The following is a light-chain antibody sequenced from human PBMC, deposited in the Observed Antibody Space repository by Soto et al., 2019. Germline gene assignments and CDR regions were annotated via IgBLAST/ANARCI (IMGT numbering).Light chain of an antibody. J-gene: IGLJ1*01. Sequence: QSVLTQPASVSGSPGQSITISCTGTSSDIGGYYYVSWYQHHPGKAPKLIIYQVTNRPSGVSHRFSGSKSGNTASLTISGLQAEDEADSYCTSYPSSSTLYVFGNGTKVT. V-gene: IGLV2-14*01. CDR3: TSYPSSSTLYV. CDR1: SSDIGGYYY. CDR2: QVT.